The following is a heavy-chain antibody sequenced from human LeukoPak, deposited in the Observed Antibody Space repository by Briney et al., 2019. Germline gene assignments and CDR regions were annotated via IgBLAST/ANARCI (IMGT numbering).Heavy chain of an antibody. V-gene: IGHV3-7*01. CDR2: IKQDGSGK. J-gene: IGHJ6*02. CDR3: ARMDCSGGSCYLSRAAYYYGMDV. CDR1: GFTFSSYW. Sequence: GGSLRLSCAASGFTFSSYWMSWVRQAPGKGLEWVANIKQDGSGKYYVDSVKGRFTISRDNAKNSLYLQMNSLRAEDTAVYYCARMDCSGGSCYLSRAAYYYGMDVWGQGTTVTVSS. D-gene: IGHD2-15*01.